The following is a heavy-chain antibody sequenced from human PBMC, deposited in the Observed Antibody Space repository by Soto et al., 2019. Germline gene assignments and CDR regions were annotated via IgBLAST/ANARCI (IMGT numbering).Heavy chain of an antibody. V-gene: IGHV1-69*12. J-gene: IGHJ5*02. Sequence: QVQLVQSGAEVKKPGSSVKVSCKASGGTFSSYAITWVRQAPGQGLEWMGGIIPIFGTANYAQKFQARVTITADEXXXXXXXXXXXXXXXXXXXXXXXXXXXXXXXXXXYWFDPWGQGTLVTVSS. CDR3: XXXXXXXXXXXXYWFDP. CDR1: GGTFSSYA. CDR2: IIPIFGTA.